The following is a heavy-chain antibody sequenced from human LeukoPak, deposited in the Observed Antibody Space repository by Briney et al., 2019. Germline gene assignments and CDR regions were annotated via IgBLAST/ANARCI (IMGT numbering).Heavy chain of an antibody. Sequence: ASVTVSCKASGYTFTSYGISWVRQAPGQGLEWMGWISAYNGNTNYAQKLQGRVTMTTDTSTSTAYMELRSLRSDDTAVCYCARDGFIATRGYSYATFDYWGQGTLVTVSS. CDR2: ISAYNGNT. J-gene: IGHJ4*02. V-gene: IGHV1-18*01. CDR3: ARDGFIATRGYSYATFDY. CDR1: GYTFTSYG. D-gene: IGHD5-18*01.